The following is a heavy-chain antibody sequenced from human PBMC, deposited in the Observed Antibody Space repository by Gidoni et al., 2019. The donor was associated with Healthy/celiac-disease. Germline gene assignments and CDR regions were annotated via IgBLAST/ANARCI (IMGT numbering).Heavy chain of an antibody. Sequence: STYYADSVKGRFTNSRDNSKNTLYHQMSSLRAEDTAVYYCVKTLRGDDGGNDAFDIWGQGTMVTVSS. D-gene: IGHD5-12*01. CDR2: ST. J-gene: IGHJ3*02. V-gene: IGHV3-64D*06. CDR3: VKTLRGDDGGNDAFDI.